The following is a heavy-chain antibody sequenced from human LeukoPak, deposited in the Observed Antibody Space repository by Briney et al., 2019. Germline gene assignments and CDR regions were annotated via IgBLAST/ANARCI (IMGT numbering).Heavy chain of an antibody. V-gene: IGHV4-31*03. CDR3: ARDSSLEYYYDSSHAFDI. Sequence: SSETLSLTCTVSGGSISSGGYYWSWIRQHPGKGLEWIGYIYYSGSTYYNPSLKSRVTISVDTSKNQFSLKLSSVTAADTAVYYCARDSSLEYYYDSSHAFDIWGQGTMVTVSS. CDR2: IYYSGST. CDR1: GGSISSGGYY. D-gene: IGHD3-22*01. J-gene: IGHJ3*02.